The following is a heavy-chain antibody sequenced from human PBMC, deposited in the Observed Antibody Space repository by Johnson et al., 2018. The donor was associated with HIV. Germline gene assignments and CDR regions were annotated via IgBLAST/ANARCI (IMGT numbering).Heavy chain of an antibody. CDR1: GFTFSSYD. D-gene: IGHD4/OR15-4a*01. CDR3: ATIWPGNFAFDI. Sequence: VQLVESGGGLVQPGGSLRLSCAASGFTFSSYDMHWVRQATGKGLEWVSAIGTAGDTYYPGSVKGRFTISRDNSKNTVYLQMHSLRPEDTAVYYCATIWPGNFAFDIWGQGTVVTVSS. V-gene: IGHV3-13*01. J-gene: IGHJ3*02. CDR2: IGTAGDT.